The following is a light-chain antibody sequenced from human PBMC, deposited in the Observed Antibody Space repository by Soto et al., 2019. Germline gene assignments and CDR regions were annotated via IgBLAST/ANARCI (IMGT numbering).Light chain of an antibody. CDR3: CSYAGRWV. J-gene: IGLJ2*01. Sequence: QSALTQPASVSGSPGQSITISCTGTSSDVGSYNLVSWYQQRPGKAPKLMIYEGSKRPSWVSNRFSGSKSGNTASLTISGLQAEDEADYYCCSYAGRWVFGGGTKLTVL. V-gene: IGLV2-23*01. CDR1: SSDVGSYNL. CDR2: EGS.